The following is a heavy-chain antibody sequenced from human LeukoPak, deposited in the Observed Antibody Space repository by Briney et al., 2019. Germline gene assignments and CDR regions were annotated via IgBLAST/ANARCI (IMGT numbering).Heavy chain of an antibody. CDR1: GFTSSAYW. D-gene: IGHD1-7*01. Sequence: GGSLRLSCAASGFTSSAYWMTWVRQAPGKALEWVANIKQDGGEQFYLESVKGRFTISRDNAENSLHLQMTSLRVEDTAIYYCASGTGWLIDYWGQGTLVTVSS. CDR2: IKQDGGEQ. CDR3: ASGTGWLIDY. V-gene: IGHV3-7*01. J-gene: IGHJ4*02.